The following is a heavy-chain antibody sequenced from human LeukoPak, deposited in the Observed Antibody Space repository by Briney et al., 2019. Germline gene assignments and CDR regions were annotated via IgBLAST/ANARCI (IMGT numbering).Heavy chain of an antibody. CDR1: GFTFSSYW. CDR3: ARDRGYTQDY. Sequence: GGSLRLSCAASGFTFSSYWMHWVRHAPGKGLVWVSYIKSDGRSTSYADSVKGRFTISRDNAKNTLYLQMNSLRAEDTAVYYCARDRGYTQDYWGQGTLVTVSS. J-gene: IGHJ4*02. CDR2: IKSDGRST. V-gene: IGHV3-74*01. D-gene: IGHD5-12*01.